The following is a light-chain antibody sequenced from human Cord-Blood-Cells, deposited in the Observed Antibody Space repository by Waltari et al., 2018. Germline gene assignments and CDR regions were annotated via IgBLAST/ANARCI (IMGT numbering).Light chain of an antibody. CDR3: QQRSNWPRT. CDR1: QSVSSY. J-gene: IGKJ1*01. Sequence: EIVLTQSPATLSLSPGERATLSCRASQSVSSYLAWYQQKPGQAPSLLISDASNRATGIPARFGGSGSGTDFTLTISSLEPEDFAVYYCQQRSNWPRTFGQGTKVEIK. CDR2: DAS. V-gene: IGKV3-11*01.